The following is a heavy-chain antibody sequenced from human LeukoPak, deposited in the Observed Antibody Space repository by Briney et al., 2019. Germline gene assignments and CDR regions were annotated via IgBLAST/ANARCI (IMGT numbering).Heavy chain of an antibody. V-gene: IGHV3-21*04. Sequence: GGSLRLSCAASGFTFSSYSMNWVRQTPGKGLEWVSSISSSSSYIYYADSVKGRFTISRDNAKNSLYLQMNSLRAEDTAVYYCARDLGDSGYYHPWYFDSWGRGALVTVSS. CDR2: ISSSSSYI. D-gene: IGHD3-3*01. CDR1: GFTFSSYS. CDR3: ARDLGDSGYYHPWYFDS. J-gene: IGHJ4*02.